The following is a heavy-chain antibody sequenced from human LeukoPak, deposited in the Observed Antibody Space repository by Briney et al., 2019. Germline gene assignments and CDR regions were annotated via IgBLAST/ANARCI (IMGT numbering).Heavy chain of an antibody. CDR2: IHYSAST. CDR3: ARTSSGGYYYGMDV. Sequence: SETLSLTCTVSGASIGNYYWNWIRQTPGKGLEWIGCIHYSASTNYNPSLNSRVTISVDTSKNQFSLNLRSVTAADTAVYHCARTSSGGYYYGMDVWGQGTTVTVSS. V-gene: IGHV4-59*01. J-gene: IGHJ6*02. CDR1: GASIGNYY. D-gene: IGHD2-15*01.